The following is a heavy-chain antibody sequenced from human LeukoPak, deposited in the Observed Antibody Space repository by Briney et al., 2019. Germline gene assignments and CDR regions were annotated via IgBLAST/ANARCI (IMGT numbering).Heavy chain of an antibody. D-gene: IGHD3-10*01. V-gene: IGHV3-21*01. Sequence: GGSLRLSCAASGFTFSSYSMNWVRQAPGKGLEWVSSISSSGSYIYYADSVKGRFTISRDNAKNSLYLQMNSLRAEDTAVYYCASSTSYYYGSGSFYGIDVWGKGTTVTVSS. CDR1: GFTFSSYS. CDR2: ISSSGSYI. J-gene: IGHJ6*04. CDR3: ASSTSYYYGSGSFYGIDV.